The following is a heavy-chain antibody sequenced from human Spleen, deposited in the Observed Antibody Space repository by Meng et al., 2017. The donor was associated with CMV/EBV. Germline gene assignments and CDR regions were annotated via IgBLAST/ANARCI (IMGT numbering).Heavy chain of an antibody. CDR2: INHSGST. D-gene: IGHD6-19*01. J-gene: IGHJ4*02. CDR1: GGSFSGYY. Sequence: SETLFLTCAVYGGSFSGYYWSWIRQPPGKGLEWIGEINHSGSTNYNPSLKSRVTISVDTSKNQFSLKLTSVTAADTAVYYCARSTYTSGWWVSFDYWGQGTLVTVSS. V-gene: IGHV4-34*01. CDR3: ARSTYTSGWWVSFDY.